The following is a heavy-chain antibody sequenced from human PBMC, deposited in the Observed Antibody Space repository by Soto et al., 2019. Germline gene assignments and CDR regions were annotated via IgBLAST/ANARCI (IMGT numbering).Heavy chain of an antibody. CDR1: GYKFTSYW. CDR2: IFPSDSDT. Sequence: GESLKISCRTSGYKFTSYWIAWVRQMPGKGLEWMGIIFPSDSDTRYSPSFQGQVTISADRSTNTVFLQWASLKASDTAVYFCARKDKSGYFNWFDPWGQGTLVTVS. CDR3: ARKDKSGYFNWFDP. V-gene: IGHV5-51*01. J-gene: IGHJ5*02. D-gene: IGHD3-22*01.